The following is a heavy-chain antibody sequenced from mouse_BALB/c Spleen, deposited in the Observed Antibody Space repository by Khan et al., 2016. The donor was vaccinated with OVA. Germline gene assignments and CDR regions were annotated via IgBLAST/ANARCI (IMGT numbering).Heavy chain of an antibody. Sequence: QIQLVQSGPELVKPGASVRISCKASGYTFTSYYIHWVKQRPGQGLEWIGWIYPGNVNTDYNEKFKGKATLTADKSSSTAYMQLSSLTSEDSAVYFCARWGGNYPSYAMDYWGQGTSVTVSS. V-gene: IGHV1S56*01. CDR1: GYTFTSYY. CDR2: IYPGNVNT. J-gene: IGHJ4*01. CDR3: ARWGGNYPSYAMDY. D-gene: IGHD2-1*01.